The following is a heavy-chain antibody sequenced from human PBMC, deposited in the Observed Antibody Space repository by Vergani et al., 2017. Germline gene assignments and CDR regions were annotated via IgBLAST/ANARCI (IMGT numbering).Heavy chain of an antibody. CDR3: ARHDSGHYDSSYYGLDV. J-gene: IGHJ6*02. CDR2: IYYSGST. CDR1: GVSISSSSHF. Sequence: QLQLQESGPGLVKPSETLSLTCTLSGVSISSSSHFWGWLRQTPGKGLEWIGSIYYSGSTYYNPSLKSRVSISVDTSKNQFSLKLSSVTAADSAVYYCARHDSGHYDSSYYGLDVWGQGTTVTVSS. D-gene: IGHD3-16*01. V-gene: IGHV4-39*01.